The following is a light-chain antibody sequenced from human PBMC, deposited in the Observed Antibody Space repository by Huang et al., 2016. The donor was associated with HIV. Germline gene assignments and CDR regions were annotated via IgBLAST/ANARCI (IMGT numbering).Light chain of an antibody. CDR2: GSS. J-gene: IGKJ2*01. CDR1: ETVTSGD. CDR3: QQYGGSPRT. Sequence: EIVLTQSPGTLSLSPGERATLSRRATETVTSGDLAWYQQKPGQAPRLLIFGSSTRATGIPDRFTGSGSGTDFTLTITRLEREDLSMYYCQQYGGSPRTFGQGTKLELK. V-gene: IGKV3-20*01.